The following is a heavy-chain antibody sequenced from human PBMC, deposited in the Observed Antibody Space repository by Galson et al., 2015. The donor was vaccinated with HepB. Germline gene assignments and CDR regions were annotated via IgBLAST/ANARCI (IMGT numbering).Heavy chain of an antibody. D-gene: IGHD3/OR15-3a*01. CDR1: GFTFSSYA. CDR2: ISGSGGST. CDR3: AKDLSGLVIMTGWDY. V-gene: IGHV3-23*01. J-gene: IGHJ4*02. Sequence: SLRLSCAASGFTFSSYAMSWVRQAPGKGLEWVSAISGSGGSTYYADSVKGRFTISRDNSKNTLYLQMNSLRAEDTAVYYCAKDLSGLVIMTGWDYWGQGTLVTVSS.